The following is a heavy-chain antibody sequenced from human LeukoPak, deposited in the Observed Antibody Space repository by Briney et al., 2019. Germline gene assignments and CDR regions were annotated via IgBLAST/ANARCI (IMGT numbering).Heavy chain of an antibody. Sequence: PSETLSLTCTVSGGSISSYYWSWIRQPPGKGLEWIGYIYYSGSTNYNPPLKSRVTISVDTSKNQLSLKLSSVTAADTAVYYCARDGGEGGATFDYWGQGTLVTVSS. V-gene: IGHV4-59*01. J-gene: IGHJ4*02. CDR2: IYYSGST. CDR1: GGSISSYY. D-gene: IGHD1-26*01. CDR3: ARDGGEGGATFDY.